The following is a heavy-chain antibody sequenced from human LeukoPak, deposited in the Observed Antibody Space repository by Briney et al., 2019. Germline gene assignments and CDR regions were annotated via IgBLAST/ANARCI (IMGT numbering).Heavy chain of an antibody. Sequence: GGSLRLSCAASGFTFSSYSMNWVRQAPGKGLEWVSYISSGSSTIYYADSVKGRFTVSRDNAKNSLYLQMNSLRAEDTAVYYCARFWSGNYWGQGTLVIVSS. D-gene: IGHD3-3*01. V-gene: IGHV3-48*01. CDR2: ISSGSSTI. CDR1: GFTFSSYS. CDR3: ARFWSGNY. J-gene: IGHJ4*02.